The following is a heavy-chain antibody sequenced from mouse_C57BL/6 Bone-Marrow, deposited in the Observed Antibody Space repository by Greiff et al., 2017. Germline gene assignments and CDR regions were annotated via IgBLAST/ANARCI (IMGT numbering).Heavy chain of an antibody. D-gene: IGHD1-1*01. CDR3: ATYYYGTEDAMDY. Sequence: QVQLQQSGAELVKPGASVKISCKASGYAFSSYWMNWVKQRPGKGLEWIGQIYPGDGDTNYNGKFKGKATLTADTSSITAYMQLISLTSEDSAVYFCATYYYGTEDAMDYWGQGTSVTVSS. V-gene: IGHV1-80*01. J-gene: IGHJ4*01. CDR2: IYPGDGDT. CDR1: GYAFSSYW.